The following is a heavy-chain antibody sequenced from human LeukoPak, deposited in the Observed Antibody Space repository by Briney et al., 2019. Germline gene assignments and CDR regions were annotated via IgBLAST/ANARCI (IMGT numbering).Heavy chain of an antibody. D-gene: IGHD2-15*01. Sequence: ASVNVSCKASGGTFSSYAISWVRQAPGQGLEWMGGIIPIFGTANYAQKFQGRVTITTDESTSTAYMELRSLRSDDTAVYYCARDENCSGGSCYLDPARYFDYWGQGTLVTVSS. J-gene: IGHJ4*02. CDR2: IIPIFGTA. V-gene: IGHV1-69*05. CDR3: ARDENCSGGSCYLDPARYFDY. CDR1: GGTFSSYA.